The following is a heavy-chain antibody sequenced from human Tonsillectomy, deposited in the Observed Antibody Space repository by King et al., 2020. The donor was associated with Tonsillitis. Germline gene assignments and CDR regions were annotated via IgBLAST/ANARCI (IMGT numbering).Heavy chain of an antibody. Sequence: VQLVESGGGLIQPGGSLRLSCAASGFTVSSNYMSWVRQAPGKGLEWVSVIYSGGSTYYADPVKGRFTISRDNSKNTLYLQMNSLRAEDTAVYYCAAPGYSSGWYGGFDYWGQGTLVTVSS. V-gene: IGHV3-53*01. D-gene: IGHD6-19*01. CDR2: IYSGGST. CDR1: GFTVSSNY. J-gene: IGHJ4*02. CDR3: AAPGYSSGWYGGFDY.